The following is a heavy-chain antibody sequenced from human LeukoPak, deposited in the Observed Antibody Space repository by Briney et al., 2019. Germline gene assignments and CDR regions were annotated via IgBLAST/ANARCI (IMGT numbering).Heavy chain of an antibody. J-gene: IGHJ5*02. CDR3: ARDRSYIWFDP. Sequence: SETLSLTCTVSGGSISSYYWSWIRQPPGKGLEWIGYFYYSGSTNYNPSLKSRVTISVDTSKNQFSLKLSSVTAADTAVYYCARDRSYIWFDPWGQVALVTVSS. CDR1: GGSISSYY. V-gene: IGHV4-59*01. CDR2: FYYSGST. D-gene: IGHD1-26*01.